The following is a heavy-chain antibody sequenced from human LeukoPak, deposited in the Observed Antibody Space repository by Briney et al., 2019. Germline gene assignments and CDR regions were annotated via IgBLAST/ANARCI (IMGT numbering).Heavy chain of an antibody. V-gene: IGHV3-74*01. CDR1: GFTFSSYW. CDR3: ARESSYCSGGSCYPNFDY. J-gene: IGHJ4*02. D-gene: IGHD2-15*01. Sequence: PGGSLRPSCAASGFTFSSYWMHWVRQAPGKGLVWVSRINSDGSSTSYADSVKGRFTISRDNAKNTLYLQMNSLRAEDKAVYYCARESSYCSGGSCYPNFDYWGQGTLVTVSS. CDR2: INSDGSST.